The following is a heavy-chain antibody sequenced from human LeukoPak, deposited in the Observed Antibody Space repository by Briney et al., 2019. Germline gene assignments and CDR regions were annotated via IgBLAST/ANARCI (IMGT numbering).Heavy chain of an antibody. J-gene: IGHJ5*02. Sequence: PGRSLRLSCAPSGFTFSIYAMHWVRQAPGKGLEWVAYISNDVSNTYYADSVNGSFTISRNNAKNTLNVQMNSLRAEHTAVYYCARDLGQYYDTSDNWFDPWGQGTLVTVSS. D-gene: IGHD3-22*01. CDR2: ISNDVSNT. CDR1: GFTFSIYA. CDR3: ARDLGQYYDTSDNWFDP. V-gene: IGHV3-30*04.